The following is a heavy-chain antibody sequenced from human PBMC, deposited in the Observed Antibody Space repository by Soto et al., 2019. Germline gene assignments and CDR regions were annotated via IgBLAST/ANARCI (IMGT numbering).Heavy chain of an antibody. CDR1: GFTFSSYS. Sequence: GGSLRLSCAASGFTFSSYSMNWVRQAPGKGLEWVSSTSSSSSYIYYADSVKGRFTISRDNAKNSLYLQMNSLRAEDTAVYYCARVPHETNAFDIWGQGTMVTVSS. CDR2: TSSSSSYI. V-gene: IGHV3-21*01. J-gene: IGHJ3*02. CDR3: ARVPHETNAFDI.